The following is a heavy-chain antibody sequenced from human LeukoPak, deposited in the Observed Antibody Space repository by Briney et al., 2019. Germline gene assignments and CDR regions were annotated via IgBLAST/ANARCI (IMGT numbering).Heavy chain of an antibody. CDR2: IYYSGST. J-gene: IGHJ6*03. V-gene: IGHV4-59*01. D-gene: IGHD2-8*02. CDR3: ASLVPNYYYMDV. CDR1: GGSISSYY. Sequence: SETLSLTCTVSGGSISSYYWSWTRQPPGKGLEWIGYIYYSGSTNYNPSLKSRVTISVDTSKNQFSLKLSSVTAADTAVYYCASLVPNYYYMDVWGKGTTVTVSS.